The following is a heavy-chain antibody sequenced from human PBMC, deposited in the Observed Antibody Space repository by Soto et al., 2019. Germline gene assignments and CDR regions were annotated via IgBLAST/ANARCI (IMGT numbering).Heavy chain of an antibody. Sequence: PSETLSLTCTVSGASISVHSYYWTWIRQPPGKGLEWIGSSYYSGTTYFNPSLKSRATISVDTSKNQFSLRLTSVTAADTAIYYCTRQYNWNDNYFDPWGPGALVTVSS. D-gene: IGHD1-20*01. CDR3: TRQYNWNDNYFDP. CDR1: GASISVHSYY. V-gene: IGHV4-39*01. J-gene: IGHJ5*02. CDR2: SYYSGTT.